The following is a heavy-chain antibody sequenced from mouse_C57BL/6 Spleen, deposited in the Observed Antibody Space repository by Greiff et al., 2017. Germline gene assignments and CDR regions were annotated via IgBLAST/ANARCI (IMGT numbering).Heavy chain of an antibody. CDR3: ARDGNYRDGYFDV. D-gene: IGHD2-1*01. V-gene: IGHV1-52*01. CDR2: IDPSDSET. CDR1: GYTFTSYW. Sequence: QVHVKQPGAELVRPGSSVKLSCKASGYTFTSYWMHWVKQRPIQGLEWIGNIDPSDSETHYNQKFKDKATLTVDKSSSTAYMQLSSLTSEDSAVYYCARDGNYRDGYFDVWGTGTTVTVSS. J-gene: IGHJ1*03.